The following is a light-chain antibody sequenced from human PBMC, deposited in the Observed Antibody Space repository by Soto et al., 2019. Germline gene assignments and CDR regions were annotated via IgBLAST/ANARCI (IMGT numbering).Light chain of an antibody. V-gene: IGKV3-20*01. CDR2: GAS. Sequence: EIVLTQSPGTLSLSPGERATLSCRASQSVSSRSLAWFQQKPGQAPRLLIYGASSRATGIPGRFSGSGSGTDFTLTISRLEPEDFAVYYCQQYGSSPRTFGQGTKLEIK. CDR1: QSVSSRS. J-gene: IGKJ2*01. CDR3: QQYGSSPRT.